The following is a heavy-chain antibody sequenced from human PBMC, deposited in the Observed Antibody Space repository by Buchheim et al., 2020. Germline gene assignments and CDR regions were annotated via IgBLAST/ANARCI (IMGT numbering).Heavy chain of an antibody. Sequence: QVQLVESGGGVVQPGRSLRLSCAASGFTFSSQGMHWVHQAPGRGLEWVAVILFDGSNEYYADSVKGRFTISRDNSKNTLYLQMNSLRAEDTAVYYCAKDGPYGDSSGPSPRYHFDYWGQGTL. D-gene: IGHD3-22*01. CDR1: GFTFSSQG. CDR2: ILFDGSNE. CDR3: AKDGPYGDSSGPSPRYHFDY. V-gene: IGHV3-30*18. J-gene: IGHJ4*02.